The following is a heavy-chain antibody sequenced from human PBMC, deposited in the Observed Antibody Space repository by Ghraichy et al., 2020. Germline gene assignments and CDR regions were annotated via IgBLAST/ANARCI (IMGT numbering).Heavy chain of an antibody. D-gene: IGHD3-22*01. V-gene: IGHV5-51*01. CDR1: GYSFTSYW. Sequence: GESLNISCKGSGYSFTSYWIGWVRQMPGKGLEWMGIIYPGDSDTRYSPSFQGQVTISADKSISTAYLQWSSLKASDTAMYYCARRDSSGYYYQVHWFDPWGQGTLVTVSS. CDR2: IYPGDSDT. CDR3: ARRDSSGYYYQVHWFDP. J-gene: IGHJ5*02.